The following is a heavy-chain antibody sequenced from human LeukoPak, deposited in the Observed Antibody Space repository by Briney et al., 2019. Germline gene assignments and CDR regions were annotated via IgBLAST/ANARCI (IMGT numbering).Heavy chain of an antibody. CDR2: ISSSSSYI. CDR1: GFTFSSYW. CDR3: ARTPAAGTGYYYMDV. Sequence: GGSLRLSCAASGFTFSSYWMHWVRQAPGKGLEWVSSISSSSSYIYYADSVKSRFTISRDNAKNSLYLQMNSLRAEDTAVYYCARTPAAGTGYYYMDVWGKGTTVTVSS. D-gene: IGHD6-13*01. V-gene: IGHV3-21*01. J-gene: IGHJ6*03.